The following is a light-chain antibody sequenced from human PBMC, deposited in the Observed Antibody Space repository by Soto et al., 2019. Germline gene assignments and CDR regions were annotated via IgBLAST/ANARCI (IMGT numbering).Light chain of an antibody. Sequence: QPVLTQSSSASAALGSSVKLTCTLSSGHSSYIIAWYQQQPGKAPRYLMKLEGSGSYNKGSGVPDRFSGSDSGADRYLTISNLHFEDEADYYCETWDSNTRVFGGGTKLTVL. CDR3: ETWDSNTRV. V-gene: IGLV4-60*02. J-gene: IGLJ3*02. CDR2: LEGSGSY. CDR1: SGHSSYI.